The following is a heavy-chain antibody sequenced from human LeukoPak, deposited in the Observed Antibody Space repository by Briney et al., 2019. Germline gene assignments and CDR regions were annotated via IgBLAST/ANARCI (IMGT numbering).Heavy chain of an antibody. D-gene: IGHD3-22*01. J-gene: IGHJ3*02. CDR3: ARARDSSGLHDAFDI. CDR1: GGSISSGGYY. Sequence: PSQTLSLTCTVSGGSISSGGYYWSWIRQHPGKGLEWIGYIYYSGSTYYNPSLKSRVTISVDTSKNQFSLKLSSVTAADTGVYYCARARDSSGLHDAFDIWGQGTMVTISS. V-gene: IGHV4-31*03. CDR2: IYYSGST.